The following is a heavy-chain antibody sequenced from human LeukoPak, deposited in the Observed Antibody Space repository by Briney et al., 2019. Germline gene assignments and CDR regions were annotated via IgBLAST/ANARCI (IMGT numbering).Heavy chain of an antibody. CDR3: AKDRYSCIGASCLLFDS. CDR2: ITGSSGDNT. V-gene: IGHV3-23*01. J-gene: IGHJ4*02. CDR1: GFTFSSYA. D-gene: IGHD2-2*01. Sequence: GGSLRLSCAASGFTFSSYAMSWVRQAPGKGLEWVSTITGSSGDNTWYADSVRGRFTISRDNSKNTLYLQMNSLRAEDTAVYYCAKDRYSCIGASCLLFDSWGQGTLVTVSS.